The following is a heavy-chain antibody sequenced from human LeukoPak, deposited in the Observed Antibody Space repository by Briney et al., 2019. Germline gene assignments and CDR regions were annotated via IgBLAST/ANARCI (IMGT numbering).Heavy chain of an antibody. J-gene: IGHJ4*02. D-gene: IGHD3-22*01. V-gene: IGHV3-33*01. CDR2: IWYDGSNK. Sequence: GGSLRLSCAASGFTFSSYGTHWVRQAPGKGLEWVAVIWYDGSNKYYADSVKGRFTISRDNSKNTLYLQMNSLRAEDTAVYYCARALPDYYDSSGYDPAVYWGQGTLVTVSS. CDR3: ARALPDYYDSSGYDPAVY. CDR1: GFTFSSYG.